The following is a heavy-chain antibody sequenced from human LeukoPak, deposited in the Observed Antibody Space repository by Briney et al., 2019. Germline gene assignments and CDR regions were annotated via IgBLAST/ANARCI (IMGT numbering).Heavy chain of an antibody. D-gene: IGHD2-2*01. CDR3: ASHCSSTSCYDFGY. Sequence: PSETLSLPCAVYGGSFSGYYWSWIRQPPGKGLEWIGEINHSGSTNYNPSLKSRVTISVDTSKNQFSLKLSSVTAADTAVYYCASHCSSTSCYDFGYWGQGTLVTVSS. V-gene: IGHV4-34*01. CDR1: GGSFSGYY. CDR2: INHSGST. J-gene: IGHJ4*02.